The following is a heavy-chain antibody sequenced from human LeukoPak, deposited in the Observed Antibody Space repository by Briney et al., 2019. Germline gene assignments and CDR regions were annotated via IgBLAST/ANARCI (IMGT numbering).Heavy chain of an antibody. CDR2: IYYSGST. V-gene: IGHV4-59*01. Sequence: PSETLSLTCTVSGGSISSYYWSWIRQPPGKGLEWIGYIYYSGSTNYNPSLKSRVTISVDTSKNQFSLKLSSVTAADTAVYYCARGVYYDSGGYFSGGCYFDYGGQGTLVTVSS. D-gene: IGHD3-22*01. CDR1: GGSISSYY. J-gene: IGHJ4*02. CDR3: ARGVYYDSGGYFSGGCYFDY.